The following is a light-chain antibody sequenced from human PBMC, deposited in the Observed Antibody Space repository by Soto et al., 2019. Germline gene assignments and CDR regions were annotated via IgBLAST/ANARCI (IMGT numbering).Light chain of an antibody. CDR3: QSYDSSLSGWV. V-gene: IGLV1-40*01. CDR2: GNS. J-gene: IGLJ3*02. Sequence: QSVLTQPPSVSGAPGXXXXISCTGSSSNIGAGYDVHWYQQLPGTAPKLLIYGNSNRPSGVPDRFSGSKSGTSASLAITGLQAEDEADYYCQSYDSSLSGWVFGGGTKLTVL. CDR1: SSNIGAGYD.